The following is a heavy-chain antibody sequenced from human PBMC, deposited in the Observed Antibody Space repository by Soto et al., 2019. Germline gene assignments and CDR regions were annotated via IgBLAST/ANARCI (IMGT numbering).Heavy chain of an antibody. V-gene: IGHV5-51*01. CDR3: ARHLEVATISQAYY. J-gene: IGHJ4*02. Sequence: LGESLKISCKGSGYTFTNYWIGWVRQMPGKGLEWMGIIYPGDSDTRYSPSFQGQVTISADKSINTAYLQWSSLKASDTAMYYCARHLEVATISQAYYWGQGTQVTVSS. CDR2: IYPGDSDT. CDR1: GYTFTNYW. D-gene: IGHD5-12*01.